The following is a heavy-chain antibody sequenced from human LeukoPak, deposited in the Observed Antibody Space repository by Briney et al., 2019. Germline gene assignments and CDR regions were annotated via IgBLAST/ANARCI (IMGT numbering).Heavy chain of an antibody. Sequence: ASLKVSCKASGKTLTSYGISWVRQAPGQGLKWMGWISAYNGNTNYAQKLQGRVTMTTDTSTSTAYMELRSLRSDDTAVYYCARAGRLVPAAADYWGQGTLVTVSS. D-gene: IGHD2-2*01. V-gene: IGHV1-18*04. CDR3: ARAGRLVPAAADY. J-gene: IGHJ4*02. CDR1: GKTLTSYG. CDR2: ISAYNGNT.